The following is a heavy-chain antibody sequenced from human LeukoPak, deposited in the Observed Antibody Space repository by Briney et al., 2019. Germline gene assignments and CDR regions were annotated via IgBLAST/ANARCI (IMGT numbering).Heavy chain of an antibody. Sequence: SETLSLTCTVSGDSINDYYWSWIRQTPGKGVEYVEYISYSGTTNYNPSLKSRVTISADTSKNQFSLKLSTLTAADTAVYYCARFSSTDCYSRSCWFDPWGQGTLVTVSS. V-gene: IGHV4-59*01. D-gene: IGHD2-2*01. CDR3: ARFSSTDCYSRSCWFDP. J-gene: IGHJ5*02. CDR1: GDSINDYY. CDR2: ISYSGTT.